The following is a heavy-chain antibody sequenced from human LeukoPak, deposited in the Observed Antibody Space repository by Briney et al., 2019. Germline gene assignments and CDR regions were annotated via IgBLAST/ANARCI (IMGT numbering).Heavy chain of an antibody. D-gene: IGHD2-21*01. Sequence: GGSLRLSCAASGFTFSSYVMSWVRQAPGKGLEWFASISSSGGSTYYADSVKGRFTISRDNSKNTPCLQMNSLRAEDTAVYYCAKDLGGCGTECYSYWGQGTLVTVSS. J-gene: IGHJ4*02. CDR1: GFTFSSYV. V-gene: IGHV3-23*01. CDR2: ISSSGGST. CDR3: AKDLGGCGTECYSY.